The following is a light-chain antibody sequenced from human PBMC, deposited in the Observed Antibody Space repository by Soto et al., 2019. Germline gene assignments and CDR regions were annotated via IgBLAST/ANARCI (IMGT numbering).Light chain of an antibody. Sequence: QSVLTQPRSVSGSPGQSVTISCTGSSSDVGRYDYVSWYQQHPGKAPKVIIYDVNVRPSGVPNRFSGSKSGNTASLTISGLQADDETDYYCCSYAGSSTPYVFGTGTKVTVL. CDR1: SSDVGRYDY. CDR2: DVN. V-gene: IGLV2-11*01. J-gene: IGLJ1*01. CDR3: CSYAGSSTPYV.